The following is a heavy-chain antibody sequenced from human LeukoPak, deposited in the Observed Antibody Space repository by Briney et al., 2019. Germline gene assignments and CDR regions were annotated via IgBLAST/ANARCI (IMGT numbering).Heavy chain of an antibody. V-gene: IGHV3-7*03. J-gene: IGHJ4*02. D-gene: IGHD6-19*01. CDR2: IKQDGSEK. Sequence: GGSLRLSCAGSGFTFSSYWMSWVRQAPGKGLEWVANIKQDGSEKNYGDSVKGRFTISRDNAKNSLYLQMNSLRAEDTAVYYCAKNPGDIAVAATIWVSYWGQGTLVTVSS. CDR1: GFTFSSYW. CDR3: AKNPGDIAVAATIWVSY.